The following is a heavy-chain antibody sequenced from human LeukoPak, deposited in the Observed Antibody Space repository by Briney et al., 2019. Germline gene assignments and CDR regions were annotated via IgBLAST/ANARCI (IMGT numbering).Heavy chain of an antibody. J-gene: IGHJ4*02. V-gene: IGHV3-23*01. Sequence: GGSLRLSCAASGFTFSSYAMNWVRQAPGKGLEWVSAISGSGGSTYYADSVKGRLIISRDNSKNTLYLQMNSLRAEDTAVYYCAKEGYNYDFWSGYYRKFDYWGQGTLVTVSS. CDR3: AKEGYNYDFWSGYYRKFDY. CDR2: ISGSGGST. CDR1: GFTFSSYA. D-gene: IGHD3-3*01.